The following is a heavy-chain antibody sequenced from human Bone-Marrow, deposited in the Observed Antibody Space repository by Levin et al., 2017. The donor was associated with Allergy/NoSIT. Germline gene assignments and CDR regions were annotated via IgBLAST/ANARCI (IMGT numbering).Heavy chain of an antibody. CDR2: IHHSGST. J-gene: IGHJ1*01. Sequence: SETLSLTCAVSGASISSSKWWNWVRQSPGKGLEWIGEIHHSGSTNYNPSLKSRVTISVDKSKNQFSLNLNSVTAADTAVYHCASHYGDAPLSPLDVWGQGTLVIVSS. CDR3: ASHYGDAPLSPLDV. CDR1: GASISSSKW. D-gene: IGHD4-17*01. V-gene: IGHV4-4*02.